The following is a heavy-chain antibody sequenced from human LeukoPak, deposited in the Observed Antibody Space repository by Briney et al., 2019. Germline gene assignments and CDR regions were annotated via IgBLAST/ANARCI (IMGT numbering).Heavy chain of an antibody. J-gene: IGHJ4*02. D-gene: IGHD2-15*01. CDR1: GFTFSNAW. CDR3: TTDPDCSGGSCYPVGYFDY. CDR2: IKSKTDGGTT. V-gene: IGHV3-15*01. Sequence: PGGSLRLSCAASGFTFSNAWMSWARQAPGKGLELVGRIKSKTDGGTTDYAAPVKGRFTISRDDSKNTLYLQMNSLKTEDTAVYYCTTDPDCSGGSCYPVGYFDYWGQGTLVTVSS.